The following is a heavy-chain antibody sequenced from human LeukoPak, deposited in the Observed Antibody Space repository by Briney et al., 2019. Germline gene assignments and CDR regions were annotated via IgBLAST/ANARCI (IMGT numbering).Heavy chain of an antibody. Sequence: PSETLSLTCTVSGGSISSYYWSWIRQPPGKGLEWIGYIYYSGRTTYNPSLKSRVTILVDTSKNQFSLKLSSVTAADTAVYYCARRDPRGDFDYWGQGTLVTVSS. CDR1: GGSISSYY. CDR2: IYYSGRT. CDR3: ARRDPRGDFDY. J-gene: IGHJ4*02. V-gene: IGHV4-59*08.